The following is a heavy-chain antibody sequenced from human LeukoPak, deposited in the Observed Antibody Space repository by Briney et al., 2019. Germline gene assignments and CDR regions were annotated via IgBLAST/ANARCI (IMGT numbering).Heavy chain of an antibody. CDR3: ARDRVDAYYDSSGYSYVGYYYYGMDV. CDR2: ISYDGSNK. Sequence: GRSLRLSCAASGFTFSSYAMHWVRQAPGKGLEWVAVISYDGSNKYYADSVKGRFTISRDNSKNTLYLQMNSLRAEDTAVYYCARDRVDAYYDSSGYSYVGYYYYGMDVWGQGTTVTVSS. J-gene: IGHJ6*02. CDR1: GFTFSSYA. D-gene: IGHD3-22*01. V-gene: IGHV3-30*04.